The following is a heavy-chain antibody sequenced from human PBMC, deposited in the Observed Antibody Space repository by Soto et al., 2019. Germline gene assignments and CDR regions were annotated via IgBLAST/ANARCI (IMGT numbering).Heavy chain of an antibody. J-gene: IGHJ6*02. V-gene: IGHV1-2*04. CDR2: INPNSGGT. D-gene: IGHD3-22*01. Sequence: GASVKVSCKASGYTFTGYYMHWVRQAPGQGLEWMGWINPNSGGTNYAQKFQGWVTMTRDTSISTAYMELSRLRSDDTAVYYCERERMMGYDSSGFNYYYYGMDVWGQGTTVTVSS. CDR1: GYTFTGYY. CDR3: ERERMMGYDSSGFNYYYYGMDV.